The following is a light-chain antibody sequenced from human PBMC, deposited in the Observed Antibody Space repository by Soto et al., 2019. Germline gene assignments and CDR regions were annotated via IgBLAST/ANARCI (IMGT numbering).Light chain of an antibody. CDR3: QKYISAHRS. J-gene: IGKJ1*01. Sequence: DIQMTQSPSSLSASVGDRVTITCRASQGISNYLAWYQQKPGKVPKLLIYAASTLQSGVPSRFSGSCSGTDFTLNISSMHPVDVANHYCQKYISAHRSFGQGTTVEIK. CDR2: AAS. V-gene: IGKV1-27*01. CDR1: QGISNY.